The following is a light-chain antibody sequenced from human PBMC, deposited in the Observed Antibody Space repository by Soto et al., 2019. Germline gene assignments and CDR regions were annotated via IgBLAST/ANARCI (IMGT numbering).Light chain of an antibody. CDR3: QQFGSSPPWT. CDR2: GAS. CDR1: QSVSSNY. V-gene: IGKV3-20*01. J-gene: IGKJ1*01. Sequence: EIVLTQSPGTLSLSPGERATLSCRASQSVSSNYLVWYQHKPGQPPRLLIYGASSRATGIPDRFSGSGSGTEFTLTISRLEPEDFALYYCQQFGSSPPWTFGQGTKVEIK.